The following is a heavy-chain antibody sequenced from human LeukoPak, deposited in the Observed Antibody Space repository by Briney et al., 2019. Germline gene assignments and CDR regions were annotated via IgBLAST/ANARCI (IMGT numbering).Heavy chain of an antibody. CDR3: ARDRGGIGYYMDV. CDR2: ISSSSGNI. J-gene: IGHJ6*03. V-gene: IGHV3-48*01. Sequence: GGSLRLSCEASGSIFSSSGMSWVRQAPGKGLEWVSYISSSSGNIYYADSVKGRFTISRDNAKTSLYLQMNSLRAEDTALYYCARDRGGIGYYMDVWGKGTTVTVSS. D-gene: IGHD3-16*02. CDR1: GSIFSSSG.